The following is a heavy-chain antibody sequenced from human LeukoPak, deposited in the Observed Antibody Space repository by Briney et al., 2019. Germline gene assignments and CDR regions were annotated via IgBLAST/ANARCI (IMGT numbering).Heavy chain of an antibody. J-gene: IGHJ5*02. CDR1: GYTFTNYA. D-gene: IGHD6-13*01. CDR2: INTNTGNP. V-gene: IGHV7-4-1*02. CDR3: AKEQDSRRGYWFDP. Sequence: AASVKVSCKASGYTFTNYAMNWVRQAPGQGLEWMGWINTNTGNPTYAQGFAGRFVFSLDTSVSTAYLQISSLKAEDTAVYYCAKEQDSRRGYWFDPWGQGTLVTVSS.